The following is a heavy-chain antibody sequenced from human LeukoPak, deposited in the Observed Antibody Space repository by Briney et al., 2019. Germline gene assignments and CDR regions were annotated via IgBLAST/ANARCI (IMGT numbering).Heavy chain of an antibody. V-gene: IGHV4-31*03. CDR2: IYYSGST. Sequence: SETLSLTCTVSGGSLSSGGYYWSWIRQHPGKGLAWIGYIYYSGSTYYNQSLKSRFTKSVDTSKKQFSLTLSSVTAADTAVYYCASTPGITIFGVFFYYGMDVWGQETTVTVSS. CDR3: ASTPGITIFGVFFYYGMDV. CDR1: GGSLSSGGYY. J-gene: IGHJ6*02. D-gene: IGHD3-3*01.